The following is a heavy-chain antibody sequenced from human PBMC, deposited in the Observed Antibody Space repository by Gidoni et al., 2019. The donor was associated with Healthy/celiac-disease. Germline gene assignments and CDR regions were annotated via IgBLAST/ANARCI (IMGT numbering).Heavy chain of an antibody. CDR1: GFTFSSYA. D-gene: IGHD6-13*01. J-gene: IGHJ6*02. Sequence: EVQLLESGGGLVQPGGSLRLSCAASGFTFSSYAMSWVRQAPGKGLEWVSAISGSGGSTYYADSGKGRFTISRDNSKNTQYLQMNSLRAEETAVYYCAKVKGIAADYGMDVWCQGTTVTVSS. CDR2: ISGSGGST. V-gene: IGHV3-23*01. CDR3: AKVKGIAADYGMDV.